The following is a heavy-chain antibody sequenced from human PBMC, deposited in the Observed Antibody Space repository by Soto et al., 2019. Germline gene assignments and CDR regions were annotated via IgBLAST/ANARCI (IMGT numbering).Heavy chain of an antibody. CDR2: ISGSGGST. CDR1: GVTFSSYA. CDR3: AKGGLSSWPFDY. D-gene: IGHD6-13*01. V-gene: IGHV3-23*01. J-gene: IGHJ4*02. Sequence: WGSLGLSCTTSGVTFSSYAMSWVRQAPGKGLEWVSAISGSGGSTYYADSVKGRFTISRDNSKNTLYLQMNSLRAEDTAVYYCAKGGLSSWPFDYWGQGTLVTGSS.